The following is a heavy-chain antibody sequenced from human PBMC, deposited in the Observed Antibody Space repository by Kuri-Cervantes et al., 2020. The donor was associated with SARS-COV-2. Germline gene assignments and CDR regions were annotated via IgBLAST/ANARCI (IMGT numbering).Heavy chain of an antibody. CDR1: GFTFSSYS. V-gene: IGHV3-21*01. D-gene: IGHD6-13*01. Sequence: GESLKISCAASGFTFSSYSMKWVRQAPGKGLEWVSSISSSSSYIYYADSVKGRFTISRDNAKNSLYLQMNSLRAEDTAVYYCARGGYSSSWYSDYWGQGTLVTVSS. CDR2: ISSSSSYI. J-gene: IGHJ4*02. CDR3: ARGGYSSSWYSDY.